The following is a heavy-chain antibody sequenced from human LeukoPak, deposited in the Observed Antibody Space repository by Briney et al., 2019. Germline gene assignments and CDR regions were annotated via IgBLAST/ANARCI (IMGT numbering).Heavy chain of an antibody. CDR3: ARGHSSGWYLFDY. CDR1: GFTFSDAW. CDR2: ISSSSSYI. Sequence: GGSLRLSCAASGFTFSDAWMGWVRQAPGKGLEWVSSISSSSSYIYYADSVKGRFTISRDNAKNSLYLQMNSLRAEDTAVYYCARGHSSGWYLFDYWGQGTLVTVSS. V-gene: IGHV3-21*01. J-gene: IGHJ4*02. D-gene: IGHD6-19*01.